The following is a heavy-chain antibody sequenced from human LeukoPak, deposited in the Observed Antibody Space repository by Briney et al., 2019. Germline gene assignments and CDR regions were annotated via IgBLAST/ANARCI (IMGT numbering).Heavy chain of an antibody. D-gene: IGHD6-25*01. CDR3: AKDFSSASYTYYYYYMDV. Sequence: TSETLSLTCTVSGGSISSSSYCWGWIRQPPGKGLEWIGSISYRGSTYYNPSLKSRVTISVDTSKNQFSLKVSSVTAADTAIYYCAKDFSSASYTYYYYYMDVWGKGTTVTVSS. CDR2: ISYRGST. CDR1: GGSISSSSYC. V-gene: IGHV4-39*07. J-gene: IGHJ6*03.